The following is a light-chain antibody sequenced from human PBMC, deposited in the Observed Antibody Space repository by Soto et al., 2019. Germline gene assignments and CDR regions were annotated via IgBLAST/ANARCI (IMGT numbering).Light chain of an antibody. J-gene: IGKJ2*01. CDR1: ESXSTY. CDR2: GAS. Sequence: EIXMTQXPXTLSXXPGXRVTLXXRASESXSTYLAWYQQKPGQAPRLLIYGASTKATGIPARFSGSGSATDFTLTISSLQSEDFAVYYCQSYNDWPFTFGQGTKLEI. CDR3: QSYNDWPFT. V-gene: IGKV3-15*01.